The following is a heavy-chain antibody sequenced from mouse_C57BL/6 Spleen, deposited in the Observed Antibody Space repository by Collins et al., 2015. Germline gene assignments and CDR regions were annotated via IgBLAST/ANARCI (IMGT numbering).Heavy chain of an antibody. V-gene: IGHV5-15*02. CDR2: ISNLAYSI. CDR3: ARDDGYDGSFDY. CDR1: DSLSVTT. D-gene: IGHD2-2*01. Sequence: EVKLVEVWGGLVQSGGPGNSPVQPLDSLSVTTEWRGFDRLQEGPEWVAFISNLAYSIYYADTVTGRFTISRENAKNTLYLEMSSLRSEDTAMYYCARDDGYDGSFDYWGQGTTLTVSS. J-gene: IGHJ2*01.